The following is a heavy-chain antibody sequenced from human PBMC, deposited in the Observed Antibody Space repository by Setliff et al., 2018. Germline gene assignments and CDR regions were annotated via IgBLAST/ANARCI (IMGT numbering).Heavy chain of an antibody. D-gene: IGHD2-15*01. V-gene: IGHV4-39*01. Sequence: PSETLSLTCSVSGDSISSSSYYWGWIRQPPGKGLEWIGSINYSGITYYSPSLKSRVIVSVDTSMNQFSLKLSSVTAADTAVYYCARLPGYCNGGNCYGYYTFDIWGQGTMVTVSS. CDR3: ARLPGYCNGGNCYGYYTFDI. CDR2: INYSGIT. J-gene: IGHJ3*02. CDR1: GDSISSSSYY.